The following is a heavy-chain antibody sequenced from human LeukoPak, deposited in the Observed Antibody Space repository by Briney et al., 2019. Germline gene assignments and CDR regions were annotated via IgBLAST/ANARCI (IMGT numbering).Heavy chain of an antibody. V-gene: IGHV3-48*01. CDR1: GFTFSNYS. J-gene: IGHJ4*02. D-gene: IGHD5-18*01. CDR2: ISSSSSTT. Sequence: GGSLRLSCAASGFTFSNYSMNWVRQAPGKGLEWVSYISSSSSTTYYADSVKGRFTISRDNAQNSLYLQMNSLRAEDTAVYYCARDPRYRYGLPLDYWGQGTLVTVSS. CDR3: ARDPRYRYGLPLDY.